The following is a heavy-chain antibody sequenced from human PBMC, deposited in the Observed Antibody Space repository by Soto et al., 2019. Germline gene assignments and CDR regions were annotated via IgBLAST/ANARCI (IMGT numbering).Heavy chain of an antibody. V-gene: IGHV3-23*01. CDR2: ISGSGGST. Sequence: EVQLLESGGGLVQPGGSLRLSCAASGFTFSSYAMSWVRQAPGKGLEWVSAISGSGGSTYYADSVKGRFTISRDNSKNTLYLQMNSLRAEDTAVYYCARQTLTGTTFPNPFYYCYGMDVWGQGTTVTVSS. J-gene: IGHJ6*02. CDR3: ARQTLTGTTFPNPFYYCYGMDV. D-gene: IGHD1-7*01. CDR1: GFTFSSYA.